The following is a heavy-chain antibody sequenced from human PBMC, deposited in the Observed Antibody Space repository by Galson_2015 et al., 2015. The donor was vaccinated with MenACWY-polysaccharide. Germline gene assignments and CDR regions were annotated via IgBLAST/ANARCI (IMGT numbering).Heavy chain of an antibody. D-gene: IGHD3-16*01. CDR2: ISYDGGT. Sequence: TLSLTCTVSGDSITSGGYFWSWILQHPGKGLEWIASISYDGGTYYNPSLKSRVTISVDTPKNQFSLKLSSVTAADTAVYYCARGGRAVSNRNWFDPWGQGTLVTVSS. CDR3: ARGGRAVSNRNWFDP. V-gene: IGHV4-31*03. J-gene: IGHJ5*02. CDR1: GDSITSGGYF.